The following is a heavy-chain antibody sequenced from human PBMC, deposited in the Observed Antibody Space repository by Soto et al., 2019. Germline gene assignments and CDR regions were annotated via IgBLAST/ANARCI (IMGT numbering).Heavy chain of an antibody. CDR3: ARAGDYGDWDFDY. CDR2: IYYTRST. CDR1: GGSISSYY. Sequence: PSETLSLTCTVSGGSISSYYWSWIRQPPGKGLESIVYIYYTRSTIYKPSLKSRVTISVDTSKNQFSLKLSSVTAADTAVYYCARAGDYGDWDFDYWGQGALVTVSS. J-gene: IGHJ4*02. V-gene: IGHV4-59*01. D-gene: IGHD4-17*01.